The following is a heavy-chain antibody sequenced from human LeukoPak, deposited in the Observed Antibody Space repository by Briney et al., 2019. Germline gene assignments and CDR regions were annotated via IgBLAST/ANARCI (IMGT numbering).Heavy chain of an antibody. Sequence: SETLSLTCTVSGGSISSGDYYWSWIRQPPGMGLEWVGYIYYSESTYYNPSLKSRLTISVDTSKNQFSLKLSSVTAADTAVYYCARVLKNNYYGSGNSYPRYFDYWGQGTLVTVSS. V-gene: IGHV4-30-4*01. D-gene: IGHD3-10*01. CDR3: ARVLKNNYYGSGNSYPRYFDY. CDR1: GGSISSGDYY. J-gene: IGHJ4*02. CDR2: IYYSEST.